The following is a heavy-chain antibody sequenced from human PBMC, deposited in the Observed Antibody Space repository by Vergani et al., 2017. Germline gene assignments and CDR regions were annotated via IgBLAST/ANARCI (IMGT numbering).Heavy chain of an antibody. Sequence: QVTLRESGPALVKPTQTLTLTCTFSGFSLSTSGMCVSWIRQPPGKALEWLALIDWDDDKYYSTSLKTRLTISKDTSKNQVFLTMTNMDPVDTATYYFARANYDSSGSRGYYFDYWGQGTLVTVSS. J-gene: IGHJ4*02. V-gene: IGHV2-70*01. CDR2: IDWDDDK. D-gene: IGHD3-22*01. CDR3: ARANYDSSGSRGYYFDY. CDR1: GFSLSTSGMC.